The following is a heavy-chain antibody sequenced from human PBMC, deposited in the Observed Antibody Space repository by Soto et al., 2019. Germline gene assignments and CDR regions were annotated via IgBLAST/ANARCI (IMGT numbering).Heavy chain of an antibody. Sequence: EVQLVESGGGLVQPGRSLRLSCAASGFTFDDYAMHWVRQAPGKGLEWVSGISWNSGSIGYTDSVKGRFTISRDSAKNSLYLQMNSLRADDTALYYCAKGGGFGLSEYLQHWGQGTLVTVSS. D-gene: IGHD1-26*01. CDR2: ISWNSGSI. V-gene: IGHV3-9*01. CDR1: GFTFDDYA. CDR3: AKGGGFGLSEYLQH. J-gene: IGHJ1*01.